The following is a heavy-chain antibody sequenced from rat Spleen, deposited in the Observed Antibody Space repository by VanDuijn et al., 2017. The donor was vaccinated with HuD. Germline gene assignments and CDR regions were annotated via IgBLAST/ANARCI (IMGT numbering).Heavy chain of an antibody. CDR2: IWNDGNT. V-gene: IGHV2-15*01. J-gene: IGHJ4*01. D-gene: IGHD1-2*01. Sequence: QVQLKESGPGLVQPSQTLSLTCTVSGFSLTSYGVSWVRQPPGKGLEWIGAIWNDGNTDYNSTLKSRLSISRDTSKSQVLLKMNSLQTEDTATYYCAREPYYYSSYVMDVWGQGASVTVSS. CDR3: AREPYYYSSYVMDV. CDR1: GFSLTSYG.